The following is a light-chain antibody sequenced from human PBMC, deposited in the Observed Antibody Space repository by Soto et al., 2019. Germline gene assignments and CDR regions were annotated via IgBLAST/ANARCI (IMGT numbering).Light chain of an antibody. CDR3: QQYDNKHPIT. CDR1: QSVSSN. V-gene: IGKV3-15*01. J-gene: IGKJ5*01. CDR2: ATS. Sequence: EIVMTQSPATLSVSPGERATLSCRASQSVSSNLAWYQQKPGQAPRLLIYATSTRATAITDRFSDSGSGTDFTTTISSLQSEDFAVYHCQQYDNKHPITFGQGTRLEIK.